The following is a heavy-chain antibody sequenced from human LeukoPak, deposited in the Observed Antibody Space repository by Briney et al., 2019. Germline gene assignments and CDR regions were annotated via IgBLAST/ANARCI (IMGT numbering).Heavy chain of an antibody. CDR1: GFTFSSYA. Sequence: GRSLRLSCAASGFTFSSYAMHWVRQAPGKGLEWVAVISYDGSNKYYADSVKGRFTISRDNSKNTLYLQMNSLRAEDTAVYYCARAMVRGVTPDYWGQGTLVTVSS. D-gene: IGHD3-10*01. CDR3: ARAMVRGVTPDY. CDR2: ISYDGSNK. J-gene: IGHJ4*02. V-gene: IGHV3-30*04.